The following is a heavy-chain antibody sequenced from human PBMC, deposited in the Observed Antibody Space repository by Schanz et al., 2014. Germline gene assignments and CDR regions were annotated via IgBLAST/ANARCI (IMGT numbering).Heavy chain of an antibody. CDR2: ISGGGGST. V-gene: IGHV3-NL1*01. J-gene: IGHJ4*02. Sequence: QAQLVESGGGVVQPGRSLRLSCAASGFTFNNYGMHWVRQAPGKGLEWVSSISGGGGSTHYADSVKGRFYISRDKFKNALYLQMNSLRAEDTAVYYCVRDAYLQIRGTGFDSWGPGNLVTVSS. CDR1: GFTFNNYG. D-gene: IGHD1-1*01. CDR3: VRDAYLQIRGTGFDS.